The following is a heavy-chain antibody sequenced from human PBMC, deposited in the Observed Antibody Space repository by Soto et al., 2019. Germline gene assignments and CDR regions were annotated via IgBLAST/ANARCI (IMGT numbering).Heavy chain of an antibody. CDR3: AKHISRDFDFWSGLYYYYGMDV. D-gene: IGHD3-3*01. CDR1: GYSFSNFW. V-gene: IGHV5-51*01. J-gene: IGHJ6*02. CDR2: IYPGDSDT. Sequence: PGESLKISCKGSGYSFSNFWIGWVRQMPGKGLEWMGIIYPGDSDTRYNPSFQGQVTISTDNSINTAYLQWNSLKASDTAIYYCAKHISRDFDFWSGLYYYYGMDVWGQGTTVTSP.